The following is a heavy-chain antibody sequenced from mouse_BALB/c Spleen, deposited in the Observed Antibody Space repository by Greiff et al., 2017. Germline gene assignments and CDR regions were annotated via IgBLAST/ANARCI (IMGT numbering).Heavy chain of an antibody. CDR1: GYTFTSYT. D-gene: IGHD2-3*01. V-gene: IGHV1-4*01. CDR2: INPSSGYT. Sequence: QVHVKQSGAELARPGASVKMSCKASGYTFTSYTMHWVKQRPGQGLEWIGYINPSSGYTNYNQKFKDKATLTADKSSSTAYMQLSSLTSEDSAVYYCARYDGYLYAMDYWGQGTSVTVSS. CDR3: ARYDGYLYAMDY. J-gene: IGHJ4*01.